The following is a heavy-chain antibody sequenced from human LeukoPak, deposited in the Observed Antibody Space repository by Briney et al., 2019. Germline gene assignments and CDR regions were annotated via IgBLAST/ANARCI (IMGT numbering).Heavy chain of an antibody. CDR3: ARFLTRFDP. J-gene: IGHJ5*02. CDR2: IYTSGST. V-gene: IGHV4-61*02. D-gene: IGHD2/OR15-2a*01. Sequence: SQTLSLTCTVSGRSISSGGYYWSWIRQPAGKGLEWIGRIYTSGSTNYNPSLKSRVTISVDTSKNQFSLKLSSVTAADTAVYYCARFLTRFDPWGQGTLVTVSS. CDR1: GRSISSGGYY.